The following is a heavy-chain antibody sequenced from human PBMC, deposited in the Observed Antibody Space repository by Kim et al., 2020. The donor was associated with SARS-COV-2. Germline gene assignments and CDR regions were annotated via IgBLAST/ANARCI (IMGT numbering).Heavy chain of an antibody. D-gene: IGHD3-22*01. J-gene: IGHJ4*02. Sequence: YNPSLKSRVTISVDTSKNQFSLKLSSVTAADTAVYYYARAPIVVVITHFDYWGQGTLVTVSS. CDR3: ARAPIVVVITHFDY. V-gene: IGHV4-31*02.